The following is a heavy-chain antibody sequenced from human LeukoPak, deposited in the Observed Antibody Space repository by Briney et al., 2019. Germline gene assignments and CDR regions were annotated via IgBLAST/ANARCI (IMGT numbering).Heavy chain of an antibody. CDR1: GFTFSSYG. D-gene: IGHD3-10*01. Sequence: GGSLRLSCAASGFTFSSYGMHWVRQAPGKGLEWVAVISYGGSNKYYADSVKGRFTISRDNSKNTLYLQMNSLRAEDTAVYYCAKGITMVRGPEPNFDYWGQGTLVTVSS. CDR2: ISYGGSNK. J-gene: IGHJ4*02. V-gene: IGHV3-30*18. CDR3: AKGITMVRGPEPNFDY.